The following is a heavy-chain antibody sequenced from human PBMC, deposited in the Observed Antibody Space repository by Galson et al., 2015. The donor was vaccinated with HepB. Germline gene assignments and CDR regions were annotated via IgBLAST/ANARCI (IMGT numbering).Heavy chain of an antibody. J-gene: IGHJ6*02. Sequence: SLRLSCAASGFTFSNALMSWVRQAPGKGLEWVGRIKSKTDGGTTDYAAPVKGRFTISRDDSKNTLYLQMNSLKTEDTAVYYCTTGEVLDDFWSGSYYYYGMDVWGQGTTVTVSS. CDR2: IKSKTDGGTT. CDR3: TTGEVLDDFWSGSYYYYGMDV. CDR1: GFTFSNAL. V-gene: IGHV3-15*01. D-gene: IGHD3-3*01.